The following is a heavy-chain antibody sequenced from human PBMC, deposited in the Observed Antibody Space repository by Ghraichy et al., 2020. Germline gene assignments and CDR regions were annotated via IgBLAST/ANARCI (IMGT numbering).Heavy chain of an antibody. CDR2: IIPILGIA. J-gene: IGHJ3*02. D-gene: IGHD4-11*01. V-gene: IGHV1-69*04. CDR1: GGTFSSYA. CDR3: ASPLVLGQYDAFDI. Sequence: SVKVSCKASGGTFSSYAISWVRQAPGQGLEWMGRIIPILGIANYAQKFQGRVTITADKSTSTAYMELSSLRSEDTAVYYCASPLVLGQYDAFDIWGQGTMVTVSS.